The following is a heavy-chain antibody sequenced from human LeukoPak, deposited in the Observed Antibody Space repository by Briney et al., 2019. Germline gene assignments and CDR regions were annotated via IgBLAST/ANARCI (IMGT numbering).Heavy chain of an antibody. D-gene: IGHD6-6*01. CDR1: GFTFSSYS. Sequence: GGSLRLSCAASGFTFSSYSMNWVRQAPGKGLEWVSSISSSSSYIYYADSEKGRFTISRDNAKNSLYLQMNSLRAEDTAVYYCARDLADRSSSSSTFDYWGQGTLVTVSS. CDR3: ARDLADRSSSSSTFDY. J-gene: IGHJ4*02. CDR2: ISSSSSYI. V-gene: IGHV3-21*01.